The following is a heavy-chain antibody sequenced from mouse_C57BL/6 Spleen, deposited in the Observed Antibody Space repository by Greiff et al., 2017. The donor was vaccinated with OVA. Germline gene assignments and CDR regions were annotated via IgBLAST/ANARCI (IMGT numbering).Heavy chain of an antibody. CDR3: ARGDYYGSSPYYYAMDY. CDR1: GYTFTSYW. D-gene: IGHD1-1*01. V-gene: IGHV1-52*01. CDR2: IDPSDSET. Sequence: QVQLQQPGAELVRPGSSVKLSCKASGYTFTSYWMHWVKQRPIQGLEWIGNIDPSDSETHYNQKFKDKATVTVDKSSSTAYMQLSSLTSEDSAVYDYARGDYYGSSPYYYAMDYWGQGTSVTVSS. J-gene: IGHJ4*01.